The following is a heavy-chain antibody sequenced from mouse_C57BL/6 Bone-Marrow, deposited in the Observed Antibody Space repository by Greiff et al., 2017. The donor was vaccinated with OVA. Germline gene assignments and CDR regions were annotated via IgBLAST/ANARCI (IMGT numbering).Heavy chain of an antibody. Sequence: QVQLQQSGAELARPGASVKLSCKASGYTFTSYGISWVKQRTGQGLEWIGEIYPRSGNTYYNEKFKGKATLTADKSSSTAYLELRSLTSEDSAVYFCARDDYWYFDVWGTGTTVTVSS. V-gene: IGHV1-81*01. D-gene: IGHD2-3*01. CDR1: GYTFTSYG. J-gene: IGHJ1*03. CDR3: ARDDYWYFDV. CDR2: IYPRSGNT.